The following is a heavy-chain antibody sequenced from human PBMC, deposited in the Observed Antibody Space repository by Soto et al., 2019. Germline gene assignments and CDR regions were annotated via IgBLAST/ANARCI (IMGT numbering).Heavy chain of an antibody. V-gene: IGHV3-53*04. Sequence: GGSLRLSCAASGFTVSSNYMSWVRQAPGKGLEWVSVIYSGCSTYYADSVKGRFTISRHNSKNTLYLQMNSLRAEDTAVYYCAREIVRKPLFWSGYYLSSWFDPWGQGTLVPVSS. D-gene: IGHD3-3*01. CDR3: AREIVRKPLFWSGYYLSSWFDP. CDR1: GFTVSSNY. CDR2: IYSGCST. J-gene: IGHJ5*02.